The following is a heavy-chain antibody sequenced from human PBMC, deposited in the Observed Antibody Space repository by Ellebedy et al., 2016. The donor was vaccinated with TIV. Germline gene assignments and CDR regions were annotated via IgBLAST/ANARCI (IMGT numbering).Heavy chain of an antibody. CDR1: GGSISSYY. V-gene: IGHV4-59*01. CDR2: ISYSGST. CDR3: ARVVWQQPVSYAFDI. J-gene: IGHJ3*02. Sequence: MPSETLSLTCTVSGGSISSYYWSWIRQPPGKGLEWIGYISYSGSTNYNPSLKSRVTISVDTSKNQFSLRLSSMTAADTAVYYCARVVWQQPVSYAFDIWGQGTMVTVSS. D-gene: IGHD6-13*01.